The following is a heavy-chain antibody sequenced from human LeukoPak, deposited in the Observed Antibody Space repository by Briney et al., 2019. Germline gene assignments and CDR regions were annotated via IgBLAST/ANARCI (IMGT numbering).Heavy chain of an antibody. D-gene: IGHD5-12*01. Sequence: ASVKVSCKASGYTFTSYGISWVRQAPGQGLEWMGWISAYNGNTNYAQKLQGRVSMTADTATSTAYMELRSLTSDDTAMYYRARSGRGTYYYFDLWGQGTLVTVSS. CDR3: ARSGRGTYYYFDL. J-gene: IGHJ4*02. CDR2: ISAYNGNT. V-gene: IGHV1-18*01. CDR1: GYTFTSYG.